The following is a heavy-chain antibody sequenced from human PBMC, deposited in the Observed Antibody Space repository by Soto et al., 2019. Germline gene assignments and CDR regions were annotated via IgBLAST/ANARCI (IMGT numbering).Heavy chain of an antibody. D-gene: IGHD2-8*01. CDR2: ISGYNGDT. CDR3: AKNGQPPYYYYGLDV. J-gene: IGHJ6*02. Sequence: QGQLVQSGGEVKKPGASVKVSCKASGYTFSRYGISWVRQAPGQGLEWMGWISGYNGDTNYAQKFQGRVTMTIDTATTTAYMELRGLTSDDTGIYYCAKNGQPPYYYYGLDVWGQGTTVTVSS. V-gene: IGHV1-18*01. CDR1: GYTFSRYG.